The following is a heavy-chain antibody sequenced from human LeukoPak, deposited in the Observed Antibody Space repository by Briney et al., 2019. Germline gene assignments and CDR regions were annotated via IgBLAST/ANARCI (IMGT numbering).Heavy chain of an antibody. J-gene: IGHJ4*02. CDR2: ISGSGGST. V-gene: IGHV3-23*01. Sequence: PGGSLRLSCVASGFTFSSYAMTWVRQAPGKGLEWVSAISGSGGSTYYADSVKGRFTISRDNSKNTLYLQMNSLRAEDTAVYYCAKDGRAVAGTLLDYWGQGTLVTVSS. D-gene: IGHD6-19*01. CDR3: AKDGRAVAGTLLDY. CDR1: GFTFSSYA.